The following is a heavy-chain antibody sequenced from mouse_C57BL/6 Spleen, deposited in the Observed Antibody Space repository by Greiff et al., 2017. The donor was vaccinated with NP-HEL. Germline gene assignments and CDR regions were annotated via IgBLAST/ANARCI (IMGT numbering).Heavy chain of an antibody. Sequence: QVQLQQPGAELVKPGASVKLSCKASGYTFTSYWMHWVKQRPGQGLEWIGMIHPNSGSTNYNEKFKSKATLTVDKSSSTAYMQLSSLTSEDSAVYYCAREGYYDYDAIDYWGQGTSVTVSS. CDR2: IHPNSGST. V-gene: IGHV1-64*01. CDR3: AREGYYDYDAIDY. CDR1: GYTFTSYW. D-gene: IGHD1-1*02. J-gene: IGHJ4*01.